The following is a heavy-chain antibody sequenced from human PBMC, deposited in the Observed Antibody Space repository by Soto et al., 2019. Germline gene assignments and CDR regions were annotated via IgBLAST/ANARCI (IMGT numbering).Heavy chain of an antibody. CDR2: INSDGNST. CDR1: GFTFSPFW. Sequence: EVQLVESGGGLVQPGGSLRLSCAASGFTFSPFWMHWVRQVPGKGPVWVSRINSDGNSTSYADSVKGRFTISRDNAKNTLYLQMNGLRAEDTAVYYCARGSNHFDYWGQGTLFTVSS. CDR3: ARGSNHFDY. J-gene: IGHJ4*02. D-gene: IGHD4-4*01. V-gene: IGHV3-74*01.